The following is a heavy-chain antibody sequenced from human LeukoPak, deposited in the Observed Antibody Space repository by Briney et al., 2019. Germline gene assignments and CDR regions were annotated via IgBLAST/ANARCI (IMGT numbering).Heavy chain of an antibody. D-gene: IGHD3-3*01. J-gene: IGHJ4*02. CDR2: VHLDGTT. CDR3: AREGGFYRPLDY. V-gene: IGHV4-30-2*01. Sequence: SETLSLTCAVSGGSISSGGYSWSWIQQPPGKGLEWIGEVHLDGTTNYNPSLKSRLTMSVDLSENRISLTLTSVTAADTAVYYCAREGGFYRPLDYSGQGTLVTVSS. CDR1: GGSISSGGYS.